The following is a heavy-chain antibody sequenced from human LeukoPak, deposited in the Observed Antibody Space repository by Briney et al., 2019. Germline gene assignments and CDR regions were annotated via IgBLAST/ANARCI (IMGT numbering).Heavy chain of an antibody. J-gene: IGHJ5*02. CDR3: ARGQDIVVASWFDP. Sequence: SETLSLTCTVSGGSISSGGYYWSWIRQHPGKGLEWIGYIYYSGSTYYNPSLKSRVTISVDTSKNQFSLKLSSVTAADTAVYYCARGQDIVVASWFDPWGQGTLVTVSS. D-gene: IGHD2-15*01. CDR2: IYYSGST. CDR1: GGSISSGGYY. V-gene: IGHV4-31*03.